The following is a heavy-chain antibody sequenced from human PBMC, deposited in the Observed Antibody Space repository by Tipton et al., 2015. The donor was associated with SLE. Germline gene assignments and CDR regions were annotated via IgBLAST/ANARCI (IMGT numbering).Heavy chain of an antibody. CDR1: GGSISSYY. CDR2: IYTSGST. CDR3: ARGYEDAFDI. Sequence: TLSLTCTVSGGSISSYYWSWIRQPPGKGLEWIGYIYTSGSTNYNPSLKSRVTISVDTSKNQFSLKLSSVTAADTAVYYCARGYEDAFDIWGQGTMVTVSS. D-gene: IGHD5-12*01. J-gene: IGHJ3*02. V-gene: IGHV4-4*08.